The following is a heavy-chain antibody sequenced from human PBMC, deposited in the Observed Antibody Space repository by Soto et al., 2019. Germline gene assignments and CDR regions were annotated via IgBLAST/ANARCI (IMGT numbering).Heavy chain of an antibody. CDR2: ISYDGSNK. J-gene: IGHJ4*02. V-gene: IGHV3-30*18. CDR1: GFTFSSYG. D-gene: IGHD2-15*01. CDR3: AKVEVGYCSGGSWFYFDH. Sequence: QVQLVESGGGVVQPGRSLRLSCAASGFTFSSYGMHWVRQAPGKGLEWVAVISYDGSNKYYADSVKGRFTISRDNSKNTLYLKMNSLRAEDTAVYYCAKVEVGYCSGGSWFYFDHWGQGTLVTVSS.